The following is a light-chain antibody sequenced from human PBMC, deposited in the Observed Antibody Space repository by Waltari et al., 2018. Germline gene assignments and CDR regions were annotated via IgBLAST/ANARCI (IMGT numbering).Light chain of an antibody. Sequence: IVLTQSPGTLSLSPGERATLSCRASQSVSRSLAWYQQKPGQAPKLLSYGASTRATGIPDRFTGSGSGTDFSLTISSREPEDFAIYFCQHYVRLPATFGQGTKVEIK. CDR1: QSVSRS. V-gene: IGKV3-20*01. CDR2: GAS. CDR3: QHYVRLPAT. J-gene: IGKJ1*01.